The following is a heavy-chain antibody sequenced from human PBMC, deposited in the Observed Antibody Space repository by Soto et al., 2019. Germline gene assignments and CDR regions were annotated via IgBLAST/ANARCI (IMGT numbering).Heavy chain of an antibody. V-gene: IGHV4-59*01. J-gene: IGHJ4*02. CDR3: ARDRGSTVTTGYFDY. CDR2: IYYSGST. CDR1: GGSISSYY. D-gene: IGHD4-17*01. Sequence: QVQLQESGPGLVKPSETLSLTCTVSGGSISSYYWSWIRQPPGKGLEWIGYIYYSGSTNYNPSLKRRVTISVDTSKNQFSLKLSSVTAADTAVYYCARDRGSTVTTGYFDYWGQGTLVTVSS.